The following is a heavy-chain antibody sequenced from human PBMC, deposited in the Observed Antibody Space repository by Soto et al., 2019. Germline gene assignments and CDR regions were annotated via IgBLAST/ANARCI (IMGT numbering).Heavy chain of an antibody. CDR1: GFTFSSYD. CDR2: IGTPGDT. V-gene: IGHV3-13*01. CDR3: TRGADGFDY. J-gene: IGHJ4*02. D-gene: IGHD3-16*01. Sequence: EVQLVESGGDLVQPGGSLRLSCAASGFTFSSYDFHWVRQATGKGLEWVSGIGTPGDTYYAGSVKGRFIMSRENAKNSLYLQMNSLRAGDTAVYYCTRGADGFDYWGQGTLVTVSS.